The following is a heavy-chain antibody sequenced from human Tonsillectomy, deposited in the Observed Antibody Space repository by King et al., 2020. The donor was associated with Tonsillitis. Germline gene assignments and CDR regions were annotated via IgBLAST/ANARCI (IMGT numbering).Heavy chain of an antibody. CDR1: GGSFSGYY. J-gene: IGHJ3*02. Sequence: VQLQQWGAGLLKPSETLSLTCAVYGGSFSGYYWSWIRQPQGKGLEWIWEISHSGSTNYNPSLKSRATISVDTSKKQFSLKLSSVTAADTAVYYCARGERDSSSSRSDAFDIWGQGTIVTVSS. V-gene: IGHV4-34*01. CDR3: ARGERDSSSSRSDAFDI. D-gene: IGHD6-6*01. CDR2: ISHSGST.